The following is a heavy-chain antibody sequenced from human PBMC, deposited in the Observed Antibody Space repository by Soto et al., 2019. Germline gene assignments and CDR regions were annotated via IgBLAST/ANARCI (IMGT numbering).Heavy chain of an antibody. CDR3: ARDLRGYYGSGSQRTRDY. Sequence: EVQLVESGGGLVQPGGSLRLSCAASGFTFSSYSMNWVRQAPGKGLEWVSYISSSSSTIYYADSVKGRFTISRDNAKNSLYLQMNSLRAEDTAVYYCARDLRGYYGSGSQRTRDYWGQGTLVTVSS. V-gene: IGHV3-48*01. CDR2: ISSSSSTI. CDR1: GFTFSSYS. D-gene: IGHD3-10*01. J-gene: IGHJ4*02.